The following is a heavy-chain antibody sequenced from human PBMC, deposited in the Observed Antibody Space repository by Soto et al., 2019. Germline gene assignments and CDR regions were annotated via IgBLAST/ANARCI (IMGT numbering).Heavy chain of an antibody. D-gene: IGHD2-2*01. Sequence: GGSLRLSCAASGFTFSSYSMNWVRQAPGKGLEWVSSISSSSSYIYYADSVKGRFTISRDNAKNSLYLQMNSLRAEDTAVYYCARGACSSTSCYAWVNAFDIWGQGTMVTVSS. CDR3: ARGACSSTSCYAWVNAFDI. CDR2: ISSSSSYI. V-gene: IGHV3-21*01. CDR1: GFTFSSYS. J-gene: IGHJ3*02.